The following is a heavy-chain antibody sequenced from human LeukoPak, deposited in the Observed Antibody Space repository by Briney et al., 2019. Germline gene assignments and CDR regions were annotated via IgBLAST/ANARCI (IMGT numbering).Heavy chain of an antibody. D-gene: IGHD5-18*01. CDR2: IYYSGST. CDR1: GGSISSYY. Sequence: SETLSLTCTVSGGSISSYYWSWIRQPPGKGLEWIGYIYYSGSTNYNPSLKSRVTISVDTSKNQFSLKLSSVTAADTAVYYCASSVDTAMVVPYWGQGTLVTVSS. CDR3: ASSVDTAMVVPY. V-gene: IGHV4-59*01. J-gene: IGHJ4*02.